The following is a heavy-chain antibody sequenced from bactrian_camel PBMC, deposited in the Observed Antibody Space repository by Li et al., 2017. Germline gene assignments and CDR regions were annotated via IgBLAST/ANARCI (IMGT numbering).Heavy chain of an antibody. CDR2: ITPDGRNT. V-gene: IGHV3S5*01. CDR1: GLTFSTYG. CDR3: AMRGAADFGY. Sequence: HVQLVESGGGWVRPGESLTLSCVASGLTFSTYGMSWVRKAPGKEQEWVTGITPDGRNTRYRDSLKGRFTISRDNAKNTVYLYLNSLKTEDTAMYYCAMRGAADFGYWGQGTQVTVS. J-gene: IGHJ6*01.